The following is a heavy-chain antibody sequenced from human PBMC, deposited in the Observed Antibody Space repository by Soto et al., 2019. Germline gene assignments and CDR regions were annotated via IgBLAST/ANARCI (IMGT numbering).Heavy chain of an antibody. J-gene: IGHJ4*02. Sequence: QVQLVESGGGLVKPGGSLRLSCAASGFTFSDYYMSWIRQAPGKGLEWVSYISSSGSTIYYADSVKGRFTISRDNAKNSLYLQMNSLRAEDTAVYYCARFPPPHLTIFGVVIKPGPSRFDYWGQGTLVTVSS. CDR2: ISSSGSTI. D-gene: IGHD3-3*01. V-gene: IGHV3-11*01. CDR3: ARFPPPHLTIFGVVIKPGPSRFDY. CDR1: GFTFSDYY.